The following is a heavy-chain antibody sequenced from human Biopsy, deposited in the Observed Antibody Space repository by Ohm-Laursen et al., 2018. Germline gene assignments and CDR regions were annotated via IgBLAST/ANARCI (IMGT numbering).Heavy chain of an antibody. CDR1: TYTFTDYY. J-gene: IGHJ4*02. CDR3: ARNQDGLNWNYLDY. Sequence: GSSVKVSCNGPTYTFTDYYIHWVRQAPGQGLEWMGWINPKSGDTNSAQKFHGRVSFTADTSISTAYLELNKLRSDGTAVYFCARNQDGLNWNYLDYWGQGTLVTVSS. CDR2: INPKSGDT. D-gene: IGHD3-3*01. V-gene: IGHV1-2*02.